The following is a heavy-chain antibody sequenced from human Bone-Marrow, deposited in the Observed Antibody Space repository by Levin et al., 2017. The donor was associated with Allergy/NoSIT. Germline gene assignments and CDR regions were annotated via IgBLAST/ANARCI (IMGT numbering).Heavy chain of an antibody. CDR2: ISSSSSYI. CDR1: GFTFSSYS. J-gene: IGHJ4*02. V-gene: IGHV3-21*01. Sequence: LSLTCAASGFTFSSYSMNWVRQAPGKGLEWVSSISSSSSYIYYADSVKGRFTISRDNAKNSLYLQMNSLRAEDTAVYYCAREGITMIVVPPDYWGQGTLVTVSS. D-gene: IGHD3-22*01. CDR3: AREGITMIVVPPDY.